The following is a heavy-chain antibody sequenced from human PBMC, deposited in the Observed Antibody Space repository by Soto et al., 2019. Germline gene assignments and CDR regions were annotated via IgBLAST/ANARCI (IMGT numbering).Heavy chain of an antibody. CDR1: GASITSYY. J-gene: IGHJ4*02. CDR3: ARADMVAYYFDY. V-gene: IGHV4-59*01. D-gene: IGHD5-12*01. CDR2: IYHSGST. Sequence: PSETLSLTCSVSGASITSYYWSWIRQPPGKGLEWIGYIYHSGSTNYNPSLKSRVTISVDTSKNQFSLKLSSVTAADTAVYYCARADMVAYYFDYWGQGTLVTVSS.